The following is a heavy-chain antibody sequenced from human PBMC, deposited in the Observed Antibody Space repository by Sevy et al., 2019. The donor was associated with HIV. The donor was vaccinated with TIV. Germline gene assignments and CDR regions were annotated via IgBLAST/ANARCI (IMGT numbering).Heavy chain of an antibody. CDR3: ARDLALSGSYSWLAY. J-gene: IGHJ4*02. CDR1: GFTFSSYT. CDR2: ISYDGSRK. Sequence: GGSLRLSCAASGFTFSSYTMHWVRQAPGKGLEWVAFISYDGSRKYYADSVKGRFTISRVNSKNTLYLQMNNLRAEDTAVFYCARDLALSGSYSWLAYWGQGTLVTVSS. D-gene: IGHD1-26*01. V-gene: IGHV3-30*14.